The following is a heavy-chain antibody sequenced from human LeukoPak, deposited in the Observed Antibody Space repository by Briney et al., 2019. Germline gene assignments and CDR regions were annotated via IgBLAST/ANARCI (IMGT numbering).Heavy chain of an antibody. Sequence: GGSLRLSCVASGFTFSSSTMNWVRQAPGKGLEWVSSISSSSSYIYYADSVKGRFTISRDNAKNSLYLQMNSLRAEDTAVYYCARDYYDSSGYYYFDYWGQGTLVTVSS. CDR2: ISSSSSYI. J-gene: IGHJ4*02. CDR3: ARDYYDSSGYYYFDY. V-gene: IGHV3-21*01. CDR1: GFTFSSST. D-gene: IGHD3-22*01.